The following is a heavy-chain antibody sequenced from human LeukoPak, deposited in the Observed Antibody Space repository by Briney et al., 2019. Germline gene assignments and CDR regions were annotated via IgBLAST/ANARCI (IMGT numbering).Heavy chain of an antibody. CDR2: ISGSGGST. CDR1: GFTFSSYA. CDR3: ANANYYWTNFDY. V-gene: IGHV3-23*01. D-gene: IGHD3-10*01. J-gene: IGHJ4*02. Sequence: SGGSLRLSCAASGFTFSSYAMSWVRQAPGKGLEWVSAISGSGGSTYYADSVKGRFTISRDNSKNTLYLQMNSLRAEDTAVYYCANANYYWTNFDYWGQGTLVTVSS.